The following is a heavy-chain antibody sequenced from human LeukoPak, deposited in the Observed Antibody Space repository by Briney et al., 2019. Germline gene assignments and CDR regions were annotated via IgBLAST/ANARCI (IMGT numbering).Heavy chain of an antibody. D-gene: IGHD3-16*01. CDR3: ARVSVGGYYYYGMDA. J-gene: IGHJ6*02. CDR2: INHSGST. Sequence: SETLSLTCAVYGGSFSGYYWSWIRQPPGKGLEWIGEINHSGSTNYNPSLKSRVTISVDTSKNQFSLKLSSVTAADAAVYYCARVSVGGYYYYGMDAWGQGTTVTVSS. V-gene: IGHV4-34*01. CDR1: GGSFSGYY.